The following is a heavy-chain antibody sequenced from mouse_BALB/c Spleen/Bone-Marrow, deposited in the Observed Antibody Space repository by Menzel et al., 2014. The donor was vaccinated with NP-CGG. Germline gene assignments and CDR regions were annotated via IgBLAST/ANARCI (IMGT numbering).Heavy chain of an antibody. CDR1: GYTFTNYY. CDR3: ARWLLPYYAMDY. D-gene: IGHD2-3*01. V-gene: IGHV1S56*01. J-gene: IGHJ4*01. CDR2: IYPVNVHA. Sequence: VQLQQSGPELVKPGASVRISCKASGYTFTNYYIHWVKQRPGQGLEWIGWIYPVNVHANFNEKFRGKATLTADKSSSTAYMQLSSLTSGDSAVYFCARWLLPYYAMDYWGQGTSVTVSS.